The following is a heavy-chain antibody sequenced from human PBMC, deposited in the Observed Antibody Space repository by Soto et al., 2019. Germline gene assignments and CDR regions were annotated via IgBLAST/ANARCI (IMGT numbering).Heavy chain of an antibody. CDR3: VREEYYYGSGAFFDY. CDR2: IIPILGIA. J-gene: IGHJ4*02. Sequence: QVQLVQSGAEVKKPGSSVKVSCKASGGTFSSYTISWVRQAPGQGLEWMGRIIPILGIANYAQKFQGRVTITADKPTSTAYMELSSLRFEDTAVYYCVREEYYYGSGAFFDYWGQGTLVTVSS. D-gene: IGHD3-10*01. CDR1: GGTFSSYT. V-gene: IGHV1-69*08.